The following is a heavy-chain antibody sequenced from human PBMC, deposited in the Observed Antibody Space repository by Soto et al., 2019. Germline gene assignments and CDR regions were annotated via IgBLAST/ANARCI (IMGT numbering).Heavy chain of an antibody. CDR2: VNHSGAT. CDR3: ARGRRSGYDILTGYLTREYYFDY. Sequence: QVQLQQWGAGLLKPSETLSLTCAVYDRSFSGYYWSWIRQPPGKGLEWIGEVNHSGATNYNPSLKSRVAMSLDTPKNQLPLKLRLVTAADTAVYYCARGRRSGYDILTGYLTREYYFDYWGPGTLVTVSS. V-gene: IGHV4-34*01. D-gene: IGHD3-9*01. J-gene: IGHJ4*02. CDR1: DRSFSGYY.